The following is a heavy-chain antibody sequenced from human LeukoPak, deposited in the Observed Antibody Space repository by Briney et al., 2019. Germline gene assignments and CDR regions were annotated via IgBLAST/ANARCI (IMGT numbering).Heavy chain of an antibody. J-gene: IGHJ4*02. CDR2: IIPIFGTA. CDR1: GGTFTSYA. CDR3: ARVKMVRGVTPSLYY. V-gene: IGHV1-69*05. D-gene: IGHD3-10*01. Sequence: ASVKVSCKASGGTFTSYAISWVRQAPGQGLDWMGGIIPIFGTANYAQKFQGRVTITTDESTSTAYMELSRLISDDTAVYYCARVKMVRGVTPSLYYWGQGTLVTVSS.